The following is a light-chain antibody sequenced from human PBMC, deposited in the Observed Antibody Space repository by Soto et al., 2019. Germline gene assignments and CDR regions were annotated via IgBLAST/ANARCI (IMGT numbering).Light chain of an antibody. V-gene: IGKV1-39*01. Sequence: DIQMTQSPSSLSASVGDRVTLTCRASQSISSYLNWYQQKPGKAPKLLIYAASSLQSGVPSRFSGSVSGTDFTLTISSLQPEDFATYYSQQSYSTPRTFGQGTKVEIK. J-gene: IGKJ1*01. CDR1: QSISSY. CDR2: AAS. CDR3: QQSYSTPRT.